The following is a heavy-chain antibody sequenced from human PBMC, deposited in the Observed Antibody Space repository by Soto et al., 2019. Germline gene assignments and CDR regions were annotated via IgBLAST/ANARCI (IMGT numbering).Heavy chain of an antibody. CDR3: ARGSTSQGRIFDY. CDR1: GFTFSSYS. J-gene: IGHJ4*02. CDR2: ISGISGAI. V-gene: IGHV3-48*01. D-gene: IGHD2-2*01. Sequence: EVQLVESGGGLVQPGPSLRLACAASGFTFSSYSMIWVRQAPGKGLEWVSSISGISGAINYADSVKGRFTISRDNARNSLYLQMNSLNAEDTAVYYCARGSTSQGRIFDYWGQGTLVTVSS.